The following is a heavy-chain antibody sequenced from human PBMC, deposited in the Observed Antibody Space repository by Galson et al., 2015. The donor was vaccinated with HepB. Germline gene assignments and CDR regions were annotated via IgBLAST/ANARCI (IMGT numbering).Heavy chain of an antibody. D-gene: IGHD3-10*01. J-gene: IGHJ4*02. V-gene: IGHV3-23*01. CDR1: GFTFSSYA. Sequence: SLRLSCAASGFTFSSYAMSWVRQAPGKGLEWVSAISGSGGSTYYADSVKGRFTISRDNSKNTLYLQMNSLRAEDTAVYYCAKVLGYYGSGLYFDYWGQGTLVTVSS. CDR2: ISGSGGST. CDR3: AKVLGYYGSGLYFDY.